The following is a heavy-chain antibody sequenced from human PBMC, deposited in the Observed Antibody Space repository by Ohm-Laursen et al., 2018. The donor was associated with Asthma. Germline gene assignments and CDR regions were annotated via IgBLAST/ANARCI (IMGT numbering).Heavy chain of an antibody. V-gene: IGHV3-23*01. J-gene: IGHJ4*02. CDR1: GFTFSSYA. CDR3: AREVSHYYDSSGYFDY. Sequence: SLRLSCAASGFTFSSYAMSWVRQAPGKGLEWVSAISGSGGSTYYADSVKGRFTISRDNSKNTLYLQMNSLRAEDTAVYYCAREVSHYYDSSGYFDYWGQGTLVTVSS. D-gene: IGHD3-22*01. CDR2: ISGSGGST.